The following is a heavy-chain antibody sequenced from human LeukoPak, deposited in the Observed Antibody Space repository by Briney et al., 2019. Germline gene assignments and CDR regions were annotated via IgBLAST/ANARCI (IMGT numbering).Heavy chain of an antibody. CDR3: ARVAVMSIAAAGDAFDI. CDR1: GYIFTGYY. J-gene: IGHJ3*02. CDR2: INPNSGGT. D-gene: IGHD6-13*01. Sequence: ASVKVSCLASGYIFTGYYMHWVRQAPGQGLEWMGWINPNSGGTNYAQKFQGRVTMTRDTSISTAYMELSRLRSDDTAVYYCARVAVMSIAAAGDAFDIWGQGTMVTVSS. V-gene: IGHV1-2*02.